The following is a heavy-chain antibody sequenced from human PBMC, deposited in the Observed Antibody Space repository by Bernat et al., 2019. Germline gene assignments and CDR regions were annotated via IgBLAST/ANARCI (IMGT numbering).Heavy chain of an antibody. CDR3: ARSRGRMWSTFDY. CDR1: GLTFSSDW. V-gene: IGHV3-7*03. D-gene: IGHD2-21*01. Sequence: EVQLVESGGGLVQPGGSLRLSCAASGLTFSSDWMSWVRQAPEKGLEWVANIKGDGSEKYYVDSVEGRFTISRDNAKSSLYLQMNSLRAEDTAVYHCARSRGRMWSTFDYWGQGTLVTVSS. J-gene: IGHJ4*02. CDR2: IKGDGSEK.